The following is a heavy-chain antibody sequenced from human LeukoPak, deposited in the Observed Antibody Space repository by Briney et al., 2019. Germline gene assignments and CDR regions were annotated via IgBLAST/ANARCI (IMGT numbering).Heavy chain of an antibody. D-gene: IGHD5-18*01. V-gene: IGHV1-2*02. CDR3: AKEGQLSSFDY. CDR1: GYTFTSYG. CDR2: INPNSGGT. J-gene: IGHJ4*02. Sequence: ASVKVSCKASGYTFTSYGISWVRQAPGQGLEWMGWINPNSGGTNYAQKFQGRVTMTRDTSISTAYMELSRLRSDDTAVYYCAKEGQLSSFDYWGQGTLVTVSS.